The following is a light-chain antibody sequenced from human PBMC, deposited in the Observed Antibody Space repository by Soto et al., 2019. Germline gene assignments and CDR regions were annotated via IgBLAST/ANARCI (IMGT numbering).Light chain of an antibody. Sequence: QSVLTQPPSASGTPGQRVTISCSGSSSNIGSNYVYWYQQLPGTAPKLLIYRNNQRPSGVPDRFSGSKSGTSASLAISGLRSEDEADYYCQSYDSGLGNVFGTGTKVTVL. CDR1: SSNIGSNY. CDR2: RNN. CDR3: QSYDSGLGNV. V-gene: IGLV1-47*01. J-gene: IGLJ1*01.